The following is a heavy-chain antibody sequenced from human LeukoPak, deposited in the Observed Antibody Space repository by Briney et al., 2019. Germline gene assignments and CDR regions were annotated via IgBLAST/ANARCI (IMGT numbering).Heavy chain of an antibody. D-gene: IGHD3-10*01. CDR3: ARSYGSGNYFNY. CDR2: IYYSGSA. V-gene: IGHV4-59*01. J-gene: IGHJ4*02. CDR1: GGSISTYY. Sequence: PAETLSLTCTVSGGSISTYYWSWIRRPPGKGLEWIGYIYYSGSAKYNPSLKSRVTISVDTSKNQFSLKLSSVTAADTAVYYCARSYGSGNYFNYWGQATIDTVPS.